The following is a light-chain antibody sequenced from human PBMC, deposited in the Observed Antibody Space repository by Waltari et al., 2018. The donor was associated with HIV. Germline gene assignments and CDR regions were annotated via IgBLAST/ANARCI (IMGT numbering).Light chain of an antibody. Sequence: QSALTQPASVSGSPGQSSTISCTGTSSTIGSYTLVSWYQHHPGKAPKLMVDEVNKRPSGISNRFSGSKSGNTASLTISGLQAEDEADYYCCSFARSSTWVFGGGTKLSVL. V-gene: IGLV2-23*02. J-gene: IGLJ3*02. CDR3: CSFARSSTWV. CDR1: SSTIGSYTL. CDR2: EVN.